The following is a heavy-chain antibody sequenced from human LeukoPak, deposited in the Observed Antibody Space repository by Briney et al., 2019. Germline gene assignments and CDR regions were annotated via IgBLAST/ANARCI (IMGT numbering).Heavy chain of an antibody. CDR3: ARGSGSSCYFYFDY. CDR1: GFTFSDYY. J-gene: IGHJ4*02. CDR2: IKWDGGRT. Sequence: GGSLRLSCAASGFTFSDYYMSWVRQAPGKGLECVSGIKWDGGRTGYADSVKGRFTISRDNAKNSVYRQMNSLRAEDTALYYCARGSGSSCYFYFDYWGQGTLVTVSS. V-gene: IGHV3-20*04. D-gene: IGHD2-2*01.